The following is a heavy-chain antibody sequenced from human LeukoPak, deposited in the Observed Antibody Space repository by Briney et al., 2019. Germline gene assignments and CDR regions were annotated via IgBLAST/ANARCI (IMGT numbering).Heavy chain of an antibody. J-gene: IGHJ3*02. CDR2: INPNSGGT. Sequence: ASVKVSCKASGYTFTGYYMHWVRQAPGQGLERMGLINPNSGGTNYAQKVQGRVTMTRDTSISTAYMELSRLRSDDTAVYYCAREEYCSSTSCYAFDIWGHGTMVTVSS. V-gene: IGHV1-2*02. CDR1: GYTFTGYY. D-gene: IGHD2-2*01. CDR3: AREEYCSSTSCYAFDI.